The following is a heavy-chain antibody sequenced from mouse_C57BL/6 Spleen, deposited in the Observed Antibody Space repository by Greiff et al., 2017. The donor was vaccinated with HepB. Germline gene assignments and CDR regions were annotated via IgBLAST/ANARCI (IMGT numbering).Heavy chain of an antibody. J-gene: IGHJ2*01. V-gene: IGHV3-6*01. Sequence: VQLQQSGPGLVKPSQSLSLTCSVTGYSITSGYYWNWIRQFPGNKLEWMGYISYDGSNNYNPSLKNRISITRDTSKNQFFLKLNSVTTEDTATYYCAREGLGDYFDYWGQGTTLTVSS. CDR3: AREGLGDYFDY. CDR2: ISYDGSN. D-gene: IGHD4-1*01. CDR1: GYSITSGYY.